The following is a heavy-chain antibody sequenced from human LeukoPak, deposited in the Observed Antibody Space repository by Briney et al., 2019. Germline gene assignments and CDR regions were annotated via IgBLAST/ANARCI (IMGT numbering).Heavy chain of an antibody. Sequence: SETLSLTCTVSGGSISSYYWSWIRQPAGKGLEWIGYVYDSGSTNYNPSLKSRVTISIDTSTNQFSLKMTSVTASDTALYYCARHGGSYSFDYWGQGTLVTVSS. D-gene: IGHD1-26*01. J-gene: IGHJ4*02. V-gene: IGHV4-59*08. CDR2: VYDSGST. CDR3: ARHGGSYSFDY. CDR1: GGSISSYY.